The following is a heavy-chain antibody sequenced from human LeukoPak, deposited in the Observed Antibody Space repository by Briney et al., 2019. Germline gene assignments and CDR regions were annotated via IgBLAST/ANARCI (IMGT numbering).Heavy chain of an antibody. V-gene: IGHV4-59*01. CDR2: IYYSGST. CDR3: ARGFTAPFWYFDL. Sequence: PSETLSLTCTVSGGSISSYYWSWIRQPPGKGLEWIGYIYYSGSTNYNPSLKSRVTISVDTSKNKFSLKLSSVTAADTAVYYCARGFTAPFWYFDLWGRGTLVTVSA. D-gene: IGHD3-16*01. J-gene: IGHJ2*01. CDR1: GGSISSYY.